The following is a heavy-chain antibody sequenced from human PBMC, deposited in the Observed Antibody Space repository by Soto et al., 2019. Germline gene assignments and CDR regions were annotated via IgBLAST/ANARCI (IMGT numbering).Heavy chain of an antibody. D-gene: IGHD3-10*01. CDR3: ARTVWFGDLS. CDR1: GFSLSTSGVG. Sequence: QITLKESGPTLVKPTQTLTLTCTFSGFSLSTSGVGVGWIRQPPGKALDWLAPIYWDDDKRYSPSLKSRLTITKDTSKDQVVLTMINMDPVDTSTYYCARTVWFGDLSWVQGTLVTVS. J-gene: IGHJ5*02. CDR2: IYWDDDK. V-gene: IGHV2-5*02.